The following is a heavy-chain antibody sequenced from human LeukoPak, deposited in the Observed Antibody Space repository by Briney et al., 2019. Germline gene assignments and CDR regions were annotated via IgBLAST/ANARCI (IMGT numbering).Heavy chain of an antibody. CDR1: GGSFSGYY. J-gene: IGHJ3*02. CDR2: INHSGST. D-gene: IGHD6-13*01. CDR3: ARRVSSSWYQDDAFDI. V-gene: IGHV4-34*01. Sequence: SETLSLTCAVYGGSFSGYYWSWIRQPPGKGLEWIGEINHSGSTNYNPSLKSRVTISVDTSKNQFSLKLSSVTAADTAVYYCARRVSSSWYQDDAFDIWGQGTMVTVSS.